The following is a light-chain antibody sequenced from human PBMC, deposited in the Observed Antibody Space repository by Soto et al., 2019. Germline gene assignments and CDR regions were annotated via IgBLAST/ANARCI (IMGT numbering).Light chain of an antibody. CDR3: GSWDSRLSAYV. V-gene: IGLV1-51*01. CDR2: DDN. J-gene: IGLJ1*01. CDR1: SSNIGGNS. Sequence: QSLLTQPPSVSAAPGHKVTISFSGTSSNIGGNSVYWYQQLPVTAPKILIYDDNKRPSGIPDRFSGSKSGTSATLGINGLQTGDEADYYCGSWDSRLSAYVFGTGTKVTV.